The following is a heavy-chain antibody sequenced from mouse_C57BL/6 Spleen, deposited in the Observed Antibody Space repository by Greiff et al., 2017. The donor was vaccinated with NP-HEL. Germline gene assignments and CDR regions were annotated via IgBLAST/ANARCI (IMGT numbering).Heavy chain of an antibody. CDR2: INYDGSST. V-gene: IGHV5-16*01. J-gene: IGHJ2*01. Sequence: EVQVVESEGGLVQPGSSMKLSCTASGFTFSDYYMAWVRQVPEKGLEWVANINYDGSSTYYLDSLKSRFIISRDNAKNILYLQMSRLKSEDTATYYCARVSVYYGNFYFDYWGQGTTLTVSS. D-gene: IGHD2-1*01. CDR1: GFTFSDYY. CDR3: ARVSVYYGNFYFDY.